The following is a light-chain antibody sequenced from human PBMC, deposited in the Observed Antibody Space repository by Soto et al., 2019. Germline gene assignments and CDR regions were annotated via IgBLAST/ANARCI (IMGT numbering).Light chain of an antibody. CDR1: QSVSSSS. J-gene: IGKJ4*01. CDR2: GAS. CDR3: QQYVSSPFP. Sequence: EIVLTQSPGTLSLSPGERATLSCRASQSVSSSSLAWYQQKPGQAPRLLIYGASSRATGIPDRFSGSGSGTDVTLTISRLEPEDFAVYYCQQYVSSPFPFGGGTKVEIK. V-gene: IGKV3-20*01.